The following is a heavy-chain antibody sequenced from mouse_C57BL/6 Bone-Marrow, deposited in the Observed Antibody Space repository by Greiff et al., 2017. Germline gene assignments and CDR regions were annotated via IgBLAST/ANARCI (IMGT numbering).Heavy chain of an antibody. D-gene: IGHD1-1*01. CDR3: ARGSSYWYFDV. Sequence: SGAELVRPGASVKMSCKASGYTFTSYNMHWVKQTPRQGLEWIGAIYPGNGDTSYNQKFKGKATLTVDKSSSTAYMQLSSLTSKDTAVYFCARGSSYWYFDVWGTGTTVTVSS. J-gene: IGHJ1*03. V-gene: IGHV1-12*01. CDR2: IYPGNGDT. CDR1: GYTFTSYN.